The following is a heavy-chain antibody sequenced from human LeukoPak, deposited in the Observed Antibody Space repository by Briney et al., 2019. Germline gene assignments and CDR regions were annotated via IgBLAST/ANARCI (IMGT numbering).Heavy chain of an antibody. Sequence: SGTLSLTCGVSVGSISSCNWWSWVRQSPGKGLEWIAEIYHNGTPNYNPSLKSRVTISADTFKNHFSLKLTSVTAADTAVYYCATAPILRGEGGEHYKYGMDVWGQGTTVIVSS. V-gene: IGHV4-4*02. J-gene: IGHJ6*02. CDR1: VGSISSCNW. D-gene: IGHD2-2*02. CDR2: IYHNGTP. CDR3: ATAPILRGEGGEHYKYGMDV.